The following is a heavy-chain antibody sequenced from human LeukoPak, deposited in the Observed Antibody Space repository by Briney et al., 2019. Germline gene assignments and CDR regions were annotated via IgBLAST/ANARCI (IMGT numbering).Heavy chain of an antibody. J-gene: IGHJ4*02. CDR2: ISSSTTYI. V-gene: IGHV3-21*01. Sequence: GGSLRLSCAASGFTFNMYTMYWVRQAPGKGLEGVSSISSSTTYIYYADSVKGRFTISRDNVKNSLSLQMNSLRAEDTAVYYCARVDNYGGNPPDYWGQGTLVTVSS. D-gene: IGHD4-23*01. CDR1: GFTFNMYT. CDR3: ARVDNYGGNPPDY.